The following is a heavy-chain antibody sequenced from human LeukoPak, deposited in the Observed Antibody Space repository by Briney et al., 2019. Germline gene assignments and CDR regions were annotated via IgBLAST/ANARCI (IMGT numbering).Heavy chain of an antibody. CDR1: GFTFSSYG. V-gene: IGHV3-30*02. Sequence: PGGSLRLSCAASGFTFSSYGMHWVRQAPGKGLEGVAFIRYDGSNKYYADSVKGRFTISRDNSKNTLYLQMNSLRVEDTAVYYCAKDKAYYYDSSGYLSDYWGQGTLVTVSS. CDR2: IRYDGSNK. J-gene: IGHJ4*02. D-gene: IGHD3-22*01. CDR3: AKDKAYYYDSSGYLSDY.